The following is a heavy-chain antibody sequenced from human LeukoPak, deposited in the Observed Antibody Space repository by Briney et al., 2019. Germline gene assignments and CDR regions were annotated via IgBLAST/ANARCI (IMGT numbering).Heavy chain of an antibody. CDR1: GYTFTSYD. CDR3: ARVGYFDWLFPLYYFDY. V-gene: IGHV1-8*01. J-gene: IGHJ4*02. D-gene: IGHD3-9*01. CDR2: MNPNSGNT. Sequence: ASVKVSCKASGYTFTSYDINWVRQATGQGLEWMGWMNPNSGNTGYAQKFQGRVTMTRNTSISTAYMELSSLRSEDTAVYYCARVGYFDWLFPLYYFDYWGQGTLVNVSS.